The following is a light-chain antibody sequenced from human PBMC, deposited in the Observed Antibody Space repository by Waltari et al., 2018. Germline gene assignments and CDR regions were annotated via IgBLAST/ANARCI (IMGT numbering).Light chain of an antibody. CDR2: KVS. CDR1: QSPVHSVGNTY. V-gene: IGKV2-30*02. J-gene: IGKJ1*01. CDR3: MQSIHWPWT. Sequence: DVVMTQSPLSLPVTLGQPASISCKSSQSPVHSVGNTYLNWFHQRPGQSPRRLIYKVSNRDSGVPDRFSGSGSGTDFTLKISRVEAEDVGVYYCMQSIHWPWTFGQGTKVEIK.